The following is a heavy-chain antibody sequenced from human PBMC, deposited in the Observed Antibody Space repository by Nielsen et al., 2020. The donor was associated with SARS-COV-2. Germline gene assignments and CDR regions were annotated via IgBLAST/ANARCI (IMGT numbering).Heavy chain of an antibody. Sequence: VRQAPGKGLEWVSAISGSGGSTYYADSVKGRFTISRDNSKNTLYLQMNSPRAEDTAVYYCAKEVRDTATSYYYYYGMDVWGQGTTVTVSS. CDR2: ISGSGGST. CDR3: AKEVRDTATSYYYYYGMDV. J-gene: IGHJ6*02. D-gene: IGHD5-18*01. V-gene: IGHV3-23*01.